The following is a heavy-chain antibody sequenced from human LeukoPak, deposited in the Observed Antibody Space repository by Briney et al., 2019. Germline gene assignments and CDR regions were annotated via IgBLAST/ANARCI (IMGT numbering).Heavy chain of an antibody. J-gene: IGHJ5*02. CDR1: GYTFTSYG. V-gene: IGHV1-18*01. CDR3: ARDQYCSGGSCYYQFGETSWWFDP. Sequence: GASVKVSCKASGYTFTSYGISWVRQAPGQGLEWMGWISAYNGNTNYAQKLQGRVTMTTDTSTSTAYMELRSLRSDDTAVYYCARDQYCSGGSCYYQFGETSWWFDPWGQGTLVTVSS. CDR2: ISAYNGNT. D-gene: IGHD2-15*01.